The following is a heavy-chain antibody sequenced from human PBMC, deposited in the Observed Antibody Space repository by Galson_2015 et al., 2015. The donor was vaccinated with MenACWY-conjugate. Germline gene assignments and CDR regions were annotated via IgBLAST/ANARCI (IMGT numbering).Heavy chain of an antibody. CDR3: ARKIKAVAGENYYYYGMDV. V-gene: IGHV3-7*03. CDR1: GLTFCNYW. Sequence: SLRLSFEGAGLTFCNYWMSGVRQAPGKGLERVASIKQDGRENYYVDSVKGRFAISRDNAKISLYLQLHSLRAEDTAVYYCARKIKAVAGENYYYYGMDVWGQGTTVTVSS. J-gene: IGHJ6*02. CDR2: IKQDGREN. D-gene: IGHD6-19*01.